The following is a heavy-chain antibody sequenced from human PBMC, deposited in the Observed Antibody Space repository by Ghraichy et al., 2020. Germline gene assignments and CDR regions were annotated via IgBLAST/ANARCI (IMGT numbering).Heavy chain of an antibody. V-gene: IGHV3-74*01. CDR1: GFTFSSYW. CDR2: INSDGSST. CDR3: ARAEGHTYYDFWSGYYSWFDP. D-gene: IGHD3-3*01. J-gene: IGHJ5*02. Sequence: GGSLRLSCAASGFTFSSYWMHWVRQAPGKGLVWVSRINSDGSSTSYADSVKGRFTISRDNAKNTLYLQMNSLRAEDTAVYYCARAEGHTYYDFWSGYYSWFDPWGQGTLVTVSS.